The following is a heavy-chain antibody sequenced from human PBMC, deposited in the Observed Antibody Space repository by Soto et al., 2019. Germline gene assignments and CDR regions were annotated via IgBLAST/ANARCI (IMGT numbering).Heavy chain of an antibody. D-gene: IGHD3-10*01. J-gene: IGHJ5*02. CDR1: GDSISSYY. V-gene: IGHV4-59*08. CDR2: IYYSGST. Sequence: QVQLQESGPGLVKPSETLSLTCTVSGDSISSYYWSWIRQPPGKGLEWIGYIYYSGSTNSNNPSLNSRVTLSVDTSKHEFSLKLSSVTAADPAVYYCARHSSGTSFDPWGQGTLVTVSS. CDR3: ARHSSGTSFDP.